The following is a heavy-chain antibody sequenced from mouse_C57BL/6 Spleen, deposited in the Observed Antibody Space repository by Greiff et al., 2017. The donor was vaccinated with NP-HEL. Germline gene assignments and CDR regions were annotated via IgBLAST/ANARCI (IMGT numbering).Heavy chain of an antibody. D-gene: IGHD1-1*01. CDR2: IYPGDGDT. CDR3: ARSRYYGSSGYFDY. V-gene: IGHV1-82*01. CDR1: GYAFSSSW. Sequence: QVQLQQSGPELVKPGASVKISCKASGYAFSSSWMNWVKQRPGKGLEWIGRIYPGDGDTNYNGKFKGKATLTADKSSSTAYMQLSSLTSEDSAVYFCARSRYYGSSGYFDYWGQGTLVTVSA. J-gene: IGHJ3*01.